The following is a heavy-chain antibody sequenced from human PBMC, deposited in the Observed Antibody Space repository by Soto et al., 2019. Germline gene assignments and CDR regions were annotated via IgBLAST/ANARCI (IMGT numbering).Heavy chain of an antibody. D-gene: IGHD3-3*01. Sequence: SETLSLTCTVSGGSISSYYWSWIRQPPGKGLEWIGYIYYSGSTNYNPSLKGRVVILADTSKNQFTLKLSSVTDADTAVYYCARAPETPPNFGVVRPYFFAFWGQGTLVTVSS. J-gene: IGHJ4*02. CDR1: GGSISSYY. CDR3: ARAPETPPNFGVVRPYFFAF. CDR2: IYYSGST. V-gene: IGHV4-59*12.